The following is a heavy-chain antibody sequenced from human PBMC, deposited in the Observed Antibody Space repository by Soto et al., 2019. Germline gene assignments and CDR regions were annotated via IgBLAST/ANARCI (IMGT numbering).Heavy chain of an antibody. Sequence: GASVKVSCKASGGTFSSYAISWVRQAPGQGLEWMGIINPTGATTNFAQKFQGRVTMTRDTSTSTVYMELSTLRSEDTAVYYCARARYESYFDYWGQGTLVTVSS. CDR1: GGTFSSYA. D-gene: IGHD3-22*01. CDR2: INPTGATT. CDR3: ARARYESYFDY. V-gene: IGHV1-46*01. J-gene: IGHJ4*02.